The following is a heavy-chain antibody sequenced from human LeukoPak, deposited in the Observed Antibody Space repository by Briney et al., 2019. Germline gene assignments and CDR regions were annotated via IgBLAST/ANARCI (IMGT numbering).Heavy chain of an antibody. J-gene: IGHJ4*02. CDR3: AKDWRYSSTSCYDY. CDR1: GFTFSSYA. D-gene: IGHD2-2*01. CDR2: ISGSGGST. Sequence: PGGSLRLSCAASGFTFSSYAMSWVRQAPGKGLEWVSAISGSGGSTYYADSVKGRFTISRDNSKNTLYLQMNSLRAEDTAVYYCAKDWRYSSTSCYDYWGQGTLVTVSS. V-gene: IGHV3-23*01.